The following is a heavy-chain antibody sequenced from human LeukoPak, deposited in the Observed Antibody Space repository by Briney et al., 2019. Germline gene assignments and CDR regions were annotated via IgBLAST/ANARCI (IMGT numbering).Heavy chain of an antibody. CDR1: GSSISSYY. D-gene: IGHD6-6*01. CDR3: ALYSSSSGFDY. V-gene: IGHV4-4*07. CDR2: IYTSGST. Sequence: PSETLSLTCTVSGSSISSYYWSWIRQPAGKGLEWIGRIYTSGSTNYNPSLKSRVTMSVDTSKNQFSLKLSSVTAADTAVYYCALYSSSSGFDYWGQGTLVTVSS. J-gene: IGHJ4*02.